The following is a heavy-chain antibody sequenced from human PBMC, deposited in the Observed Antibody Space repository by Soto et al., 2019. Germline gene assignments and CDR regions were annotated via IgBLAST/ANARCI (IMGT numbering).Heavy chain of an antibody. J-gene: IGHJ6*02. Sequence: SLTCAVYGGSFSGYYWSWIRQPPGKGLEWIGEINHSGSTNYNPSLKSRVTISVDTSKNQFSLKLSSVTAADTAVYYCARGLGGSSWYGRDYYYYGMDVWGQGTTVTVSS. D-gene: IGHD6-13*01. CDR2: INHSGST. CDR1: GGSFSGYY. CDR3: ARGLGGSSWYGRDYYYYGMDV. V-gene: IGHV4-34*01.